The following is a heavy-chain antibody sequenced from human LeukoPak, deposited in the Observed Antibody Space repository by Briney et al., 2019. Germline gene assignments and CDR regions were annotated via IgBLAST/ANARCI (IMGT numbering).Heavy chain of an antibody. J-gene: IGHJ4*02. CDR1: GYTFINYG. Sequence: ASVKVSFKASGYTFINYGITWVRQAPGQGLEWMGWISAYNSAYNRNTHYAQKLQGRVTMTTDTSTNTGYMELRSLRSDDTAVYYCAREYGSGSYTGIDYWGQGTLVTVSS. CDR3: AREYGSGSYTGIDY. V-gene: IGHV1-18*01. D-gene: IGHD3-10*01. CDR2: ISAYNSAYNRNT.